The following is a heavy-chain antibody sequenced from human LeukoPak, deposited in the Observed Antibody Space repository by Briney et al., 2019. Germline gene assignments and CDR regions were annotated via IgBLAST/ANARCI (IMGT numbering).Heavy chain of an antibody. V-gene: IGHV5-10-1*01. CDR2: VDPSDSYT. CDR1: GYSFTSYW. J-gene: IGHJ3*02. Sequence: GESLRISCKGSGYSFTSYWISWVRQMPGKGLEWMGRVDPSDSYTNYSPSFQGHVSISADKSISTAYLQWRSRKASDTAMYYCASLFRDDVFDIWGQGTMVTVSS. D-gene: IGHD3-10*01. CDR3: ASLFRDDVFDI.